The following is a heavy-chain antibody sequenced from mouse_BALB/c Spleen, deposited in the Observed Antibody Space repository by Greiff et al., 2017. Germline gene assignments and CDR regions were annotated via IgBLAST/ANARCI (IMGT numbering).Heavy chain of an antibody. V-gene: IGHV5-6-5*01. CDR2: ISSGGST. J-gene: IGHJ3*01. CDR1: GFTFSSYA. Sequence: EVHLVESGGGLVKPGGSLKLSCAASGFTFSSYAMSWVRQTPEKRLEWVASISSGGSTYYPDSVKGRFTISRDNARNILYLQMSSLRSEDTAMYYCARERDYDAWFAYWGQGTLVTVSA. D-gene: IGHD2-4*01. CDR3: ARERDYDAWFAY.